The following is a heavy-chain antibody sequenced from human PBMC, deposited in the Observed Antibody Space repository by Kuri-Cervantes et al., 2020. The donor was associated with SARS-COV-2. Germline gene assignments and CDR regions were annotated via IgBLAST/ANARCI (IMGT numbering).Heavy chain of an antibody. CDR2: ISGSGGSMSGST. CDR1: GFTFSSYA. D-gene: IGHD1-26*01. Sequence: GESLKISCAASGFTFSSYAMTWVRQAPGKRLDWVSTISGSGGSMSGSTYYADSVKGRFTISRDTAKNPLYLQMNSLRAEDTAVYYCVIVGATYWGQGTLVTVSS. J-gene: IGHJ4*02. CDR3: VIVGATY. V-gene: IGHV3-23*01.